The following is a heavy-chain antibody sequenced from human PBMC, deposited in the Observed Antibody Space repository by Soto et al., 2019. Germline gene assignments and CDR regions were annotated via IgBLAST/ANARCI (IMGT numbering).Heavy chain of an antibody. Sequence: EVQLVESGGGLVQPGGSLRLSCAASGFTFSNYWMHWVRQAPGKGLVWVSRINSDGTRTNYADSVKGRLTISRDNAENTLYLQMNSLTAEGTAVYYCARVAVGYYYMDVWGKGTTVTVSS. J-gene: IGHJ6*03. CDR2: INSDGTRT. CDR1: GFTFSNYW. CDR3: ARVAVGYYYMDV. V-gene: IGHV3-74*01.